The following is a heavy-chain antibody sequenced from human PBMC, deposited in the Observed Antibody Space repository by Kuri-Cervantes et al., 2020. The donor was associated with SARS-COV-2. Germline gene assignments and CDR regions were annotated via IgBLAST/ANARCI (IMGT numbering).Heavy chain of an antibody. CDR3: ARRVYGSGFSYYYYYMDV. Sequence: SQTLSLTCAVSGGSFSGYYWSWIRQPPGKGLEWIGEINHSGTTNYNPSLKSRVTISVDTSKNQVSLKLTSVTAADTAVYYCARRVYGSGFSYYYYYMDVWGKGTTVTVSS. J-gene: IGHJ6*03. V-gene: IGHV4-34*01. D-gene: IGHD3-10*01. CDR2: INHSGTT. CDR1: GGSFSGYY.